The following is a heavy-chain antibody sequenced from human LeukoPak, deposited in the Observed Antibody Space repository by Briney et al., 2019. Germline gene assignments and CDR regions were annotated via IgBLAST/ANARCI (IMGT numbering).Heavy chain of an antibody. CDR2: ISSSSSYT. V-gene: IGHV3-11*06. D-gene: IGHD3-10*01. Sequence: GGSLRLSCAASGFTFSDYYMSWIRQAPGKGLKWVSYISSSSSYTNYADSVKGRFTISRDNAKNSLYLQMNSLRAEDTAVYYCAQARGSGSYPFGYWGQGTLVTVSS. J-gene: IGHJ4*02. CDR1: GFTFSDYY. CDR3: AQARGSGSYPFGY.